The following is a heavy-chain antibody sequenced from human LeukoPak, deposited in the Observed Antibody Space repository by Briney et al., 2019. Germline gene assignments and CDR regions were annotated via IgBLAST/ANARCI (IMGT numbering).Heavy chain of an antibody. V-gene: IGHV3-21*04. Sequence: GGSLRLSCAASGFTFNSYSMNWVRQAPGKGLEWVSSISSSSSYIYYADSVKGRFTISRDNAKNSLYLQMNSLRDEDTAVYYCAKDHLPGIVVADRDYWGQGTLVTVSS. J-gene: IGHJ4*02. D-gene: IGHD6-19*01. CDR1: GFTFNSYS. CDR3: AKDHLPGIVVADRDY. CDR2: ISSSSSYI.